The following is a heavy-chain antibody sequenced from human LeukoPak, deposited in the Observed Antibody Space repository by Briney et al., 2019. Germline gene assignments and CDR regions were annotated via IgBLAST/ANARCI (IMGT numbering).Heavy chain of an antibody. V-gene: IGHV1-24*01. CDR3: ASTTGYYDSSGYYQFDY. Sequence: ASVKVSCKVSGYTLTELSMHWVRQAPGKGLEWMGGFDPEDGETIYAQKFQGRVTMTEDTSTDTAYMELSSLRSEDTAVYYCASTTGYYDSSGYYQFDYWGQGTLVTDSS. J-gene: IGHJ4*02. CDR1: GYTLTELS. D-gene: IGHD3-22*01. CDR2: FDPEDGET.